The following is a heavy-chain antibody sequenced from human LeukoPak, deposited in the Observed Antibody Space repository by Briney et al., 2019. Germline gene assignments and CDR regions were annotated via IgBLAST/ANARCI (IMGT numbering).Heavy chain of an antibody. CDR3: ARDLLLAYFDY. CDR2: ISYDGSNK. J-gene: IGHJ4*02. Sequence: GRSLRLSCAASGFTFSSYGMHWVRQAPGKGLEWVAVISYDGSNKYYADSVKDRFTISRDNSKNTLYLQMNSLRAEDTAVYYCARDLLLAYFDYWGQGTLVTVSS. V-gene: IGHV3-30*03. CDR1: GFTFSSYG. D-gene: IGHD2-15*01.